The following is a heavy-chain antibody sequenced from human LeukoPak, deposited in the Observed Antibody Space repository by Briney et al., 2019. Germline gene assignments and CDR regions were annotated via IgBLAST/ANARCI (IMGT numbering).Heavy chain of an antibody. J-gene: IGHJ5*02. CDR2: IYHSGST. V-gene: IGHV4-30-2*01. Sequence: SSETLSLTCTVSGGSISSGGYYWSWIRQPPGKGLEWIGYIYHSGSTYYNPSLKSRVTISVDRSKNQFSLKLSSVTAADTAVYYCAREGIAARRWFDPWGQGTLVTVSS. D-gene: IGHD6-6*01. CDR1: GGSISSGGYY. CDR3: AREGIAARRWFDP.